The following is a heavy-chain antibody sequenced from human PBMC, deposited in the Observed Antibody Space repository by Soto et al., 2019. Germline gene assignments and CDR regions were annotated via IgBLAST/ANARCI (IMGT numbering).Heavy chain of an antibody. CDR1: GFTFDDYT. CDR2: ISWDGGST. J-gene: IGHJ3*02. V-gene: IGHV3-43*01. CDR3: AKDLELLLYSYDAFDI. Sequence: EVQLVESGGVVVQPGVSLRLSCAASGFTFDDYTMHWVRQAPGKGLEWVSLISWDGGSTYYADSVKGRFTISRDNSKNSLYLQMKSLRTEDTALYYCAKDLELLLYSYDAFDIWGQGTMVTVSS. D-gene: IGHD2-2*02.